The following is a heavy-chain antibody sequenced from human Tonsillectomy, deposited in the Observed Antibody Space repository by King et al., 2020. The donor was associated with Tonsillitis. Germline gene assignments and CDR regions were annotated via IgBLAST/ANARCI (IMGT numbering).Heavy chain of an antibody. CDR1: GFTFDDYA. Sequence: QLVQSGGGLVQPGRSLRLSCAASGFTFDDYAMHWVRQAPGKGLEWVSGISWNSGSIGYADSVKGRFTISRDNAKNSLYLQMNSLRAEDTALYYCAIDSKKYGDYVDFWGQGTLVTVSS. J-gene: IGHJ4*02. V-gene: IGHV3-9*01. CDR3: AIDSKKYGDYVDF. CDR2: ISWNSGSI. D-gene: IGHD4-17*01.